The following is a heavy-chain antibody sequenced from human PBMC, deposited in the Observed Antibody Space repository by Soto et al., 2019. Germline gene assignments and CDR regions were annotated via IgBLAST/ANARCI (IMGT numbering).Heavy chain of an antibody. CDR2: IYYSGIT. CDR3: ASVSGSYYEFDY. V-gene: IGHV4-30-4*01. Sequence: QVQLQESGPGLVKPSQTLSLICTVSGGSIRSGDYYWSWIRQPPGKGLEWIGNIYYSGITYYNPSLRSPDTISVGTSKNQFSLNLSSVTAGDTAVYYCASVSGSYYEFDYWGQGTLVTVSS. D-gene: IGHD1-26*01. J-gene: IGHJ4*02. CDR1: GGSIRSGDYY.